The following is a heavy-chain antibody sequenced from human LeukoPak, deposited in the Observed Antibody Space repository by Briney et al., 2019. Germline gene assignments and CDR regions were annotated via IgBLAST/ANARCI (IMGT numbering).Heavy chain of an antibody. Sequence: SVKVSCKASGGTFSSYAISWVRQAPGQGLEWMGGIIPIFGTANYAQKFQGRVTITTDESTSTAYMELSSLRSEDTAVYYCAREDYYGSGSYLNYWGQGTLVIVSS. CDR3: AREDYYGSGSYLNY. CDR1: GGTFSSYA. CDR2: IIPIFGTA. V-gene: IGHV1-69*05. D-gene: IGHD3-10*01. J-gene: IGHJ4*02.